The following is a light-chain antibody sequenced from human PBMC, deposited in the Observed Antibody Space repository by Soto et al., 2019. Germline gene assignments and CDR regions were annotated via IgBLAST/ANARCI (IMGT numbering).Light chain of an antibody. CDR2: DVS. J-gene: IGLJ2*01. V-gene: IGLV2-11*01. CDR3: SSYAGSYTLV. CDR1: SNDVGGYNF. Sequence: QSVLTQPLSVSGSPGQSVTISCTGTSNDVGGYNFVSWYQQHPGKVPQLFIYDVSRRPSGVPDRFSGSKSGNTASLTISGLQAEDEADYYCSSYAGSYTLVFGGGTKLTVL.